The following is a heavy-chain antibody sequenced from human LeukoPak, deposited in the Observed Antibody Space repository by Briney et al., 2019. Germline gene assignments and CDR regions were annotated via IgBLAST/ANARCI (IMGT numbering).Heavy chain of an antibody. CDR2: IYYSGST. J-gene: IGHJ4*02. Sequence: SETLSLTCTVSGGSISSGGYYWSWIRQHPGKGLEWIGYIYYSGSTYYNPSLKSRVTISVDTSKNQFSLKLSSVTAADTAVYYCARDVSGWADYWGQGTLVTVSS. V-gene: IGHV4-31*03. D-gene: IGHD6-19*01. CDR3: ARDVSGWADY. CDR1: GGSISSGGYY.